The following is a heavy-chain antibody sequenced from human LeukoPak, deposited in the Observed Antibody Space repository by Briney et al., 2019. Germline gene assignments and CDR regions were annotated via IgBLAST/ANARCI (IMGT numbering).Heavy chain of an antibody. J-gene: IGHJ4*02. CDR3: ARGQDSSCPFDY. Sequence: ASVKVSCKASGGTFSSYAISWVRQAPGQGLEWMGRIIPILGIANYAQKFQGRVTITADKSTSTAYMELSSLRSEDTAVYYCARGQDSSCPFDYWGQGTLVTVSS. V-gene: IGHV1-69*04. CDR2: IIPILGIA. CDR1: GGTFSSYA. D-gene: IGHD3-22*01.